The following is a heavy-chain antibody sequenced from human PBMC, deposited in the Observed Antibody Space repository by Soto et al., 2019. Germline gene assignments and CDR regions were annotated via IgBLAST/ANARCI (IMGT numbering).Heavy chain of an antibody. J-gene: IGHJ4*02. D-gene: IGHD2-2*01. CDR1: VFTFSDCA. Sequence: PVGSLRLSCEASVFTFSDCAMSCVRHSPGKGLEWVSGISGTGRSTFYADSVKDRFTISRDNSKNTVYLQMTSLRAEDTAVYYCAKGNTRPWYFFDYWGQGTLVTGSS. V-gene: IGHV3-23*01. CDR3: AKGNTRPWYFFDY. CDR2: ISGTGRST.